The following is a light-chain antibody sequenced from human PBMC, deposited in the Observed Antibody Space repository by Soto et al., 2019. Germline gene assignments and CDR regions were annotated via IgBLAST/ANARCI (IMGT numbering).Light chain of an antibody. J-gene: IGKJ5*01. CDR1: QSVSNF. Sequence: LLTQSPATLSLSPGERATLSCRASQSVSNFLAWYQQKPGQAPRLLIYDAANRATGIPARFSGSGSGTDFTLTIRSLEPEDFAIYYCQQRANWPLTTFGHGTRLEI. V-gene: IGKV3-11*01. CDR3: QQRANWPLTT. CDR2: DAA.